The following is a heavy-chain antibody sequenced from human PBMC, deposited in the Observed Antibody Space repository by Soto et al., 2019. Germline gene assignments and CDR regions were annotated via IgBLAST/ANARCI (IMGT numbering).Heavy chain of an antibody. CDR1: GFTVSSNY. CDR3: GRYSGSCTFFGVVRDYGLEG. V-gene: IGHV3-53*01. Sequence: PGGSLRLSCAASGFTVSSNYMSWVRQAPGKGLAWVSVIYSGGSTYYADSVKGRFTISRDNSKNTRYLPMNSLRAEDTAVYYCGRYSGSCTFFGVVRDYGLEGWRQGTTV. D-gene: IGHD3-3*01. J-gene: IGHJ6*01. CDR2: IYSGGST.